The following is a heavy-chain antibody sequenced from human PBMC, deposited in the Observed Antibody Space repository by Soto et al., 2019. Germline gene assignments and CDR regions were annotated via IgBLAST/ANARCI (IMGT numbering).Heavy chain of an antibody. CDR2: ISAYNGNT. Sequence: ASVKVSCKASGYTFTSYGISWVRQAPEQGLEWMGWISAYNGNTNYAQKLQGRVTMTTDTSTSTAYMELRSLRSDDAAVYYCARGGYCSSTSCYHYYYYMDVWGKGTTVTVSS. J-gene: IGHJ6*03. CDR1: GYTFTSYG. CDR3: ARGGYCSSTSCYHYYYYMDV. V-gene: IGHV1-18*01. D-gene: IGHD2-2*01.